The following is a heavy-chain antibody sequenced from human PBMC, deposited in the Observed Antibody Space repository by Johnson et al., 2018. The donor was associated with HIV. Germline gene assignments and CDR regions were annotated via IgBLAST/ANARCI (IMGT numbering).Heavy chain of an antibody. CDR3: ARAEIYEGRVGDFAFDM. V-gene: IGHV3-43D*03. CDR1: GFTFDDYA. Sequence: VQLVESGGGVVRPGGSLRLSCAASGFTFDDYAMHWVRQAPGNGLEWVSLIRWDGGITSYVDSVKGRFTISRDNSRNSLFLQMKSLRAEDTALYYCARAEIYEGRVGDFAFDMWGRGTMVTVSS. D-gene: IGHD3-10*01. CDR2: IRWDGGIT. J-gene: IGHJ3*02.